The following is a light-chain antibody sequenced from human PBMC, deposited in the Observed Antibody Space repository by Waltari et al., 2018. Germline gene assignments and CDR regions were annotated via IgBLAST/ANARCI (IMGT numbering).Light chain of an antibody. CDR1: RSVDIY. V-gene: IGKV3-11*01. CDR3: QQRQHWPPIT. CDR2: DAI. J-gene: IGKJ5*01. Sequence: ALTQSPATLSLSPGERATPSCRASRSVDIYLAWYQHKPGQAPRLLIYDAINRATGIPARFSGSGSGTDFTLTISSLEPEDFGVYYCQQRQHWPPITFGQGTRLEIK.